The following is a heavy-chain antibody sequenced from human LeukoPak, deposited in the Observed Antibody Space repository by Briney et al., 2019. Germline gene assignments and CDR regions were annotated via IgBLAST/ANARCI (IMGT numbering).Heavy chain of an antibody. Sequence: APVKVSCKASGYTFTSYDINWVRQATGQGLEWMGWMNPNSGNTGYAQKFQGRVTMTRNTSISTAYMELSSLRSEDTAVYYCARGRHYDFWSGYTSLDYWGQGTLVTVSS. V-gene: IGHV1-8*01. CDR2: MNPNSGNT. D-gene: IGHD3-3*01. CDR1: GYTFTSYD. CDR3: ARGRHYDFWSGYTSLDY. J-gene: IGHJ4*02.